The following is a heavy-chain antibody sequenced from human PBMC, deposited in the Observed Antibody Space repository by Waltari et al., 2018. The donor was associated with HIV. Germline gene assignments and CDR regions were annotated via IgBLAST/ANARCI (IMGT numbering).Heavy chain of an antibody. Sequence: QVQLQESGPGLVKPLQTLSLTCTVSGGSISSGSYYWNWIRQPAGKGLEWIGRIYPRGSTNYNPPLKSRVTISVDTSKNQFSLKLSSVTAADTAVYYCARVFCSGGSCYGDGRYGMDVWGQGTTVTVSS. CDR1: GGSISSGSYY. D-gene: IGHD2-15*01. V-gene: IGHV4-61*02. CDR2: IYPRGST. CDR3: ARVFCSGGSCYGDGRYGMDV. J-gene: IGHJ6*02.